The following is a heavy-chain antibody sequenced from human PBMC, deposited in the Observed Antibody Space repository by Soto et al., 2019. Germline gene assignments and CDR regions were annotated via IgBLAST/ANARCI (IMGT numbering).Heavy chain of an antibody. CDR1: GFDFNTLA. CDR2: IYGRGGGR. D-gene: IGHD2-21*01. Sequence: PGGSLRLSGTASGFDFNTLARIGVRKSPGRGLEGVAGIYGRGGGRTYADSGKGRFTISRDNSRNTWYLQRTGRSEEDTALYYVSKDDVSNDGLWLADDWGRGTRVTVSS. CDR3: SKDDVSNDGLWLADD. V-gene: IGHV3-23*05. J-gene: IGHJ4*01.